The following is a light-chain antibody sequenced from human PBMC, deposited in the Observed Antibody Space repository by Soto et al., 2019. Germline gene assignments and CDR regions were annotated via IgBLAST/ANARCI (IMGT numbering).Light chain of an antibody. CDR2: GVS. CDR3: QQYGNSVPFT. V-gene: IGKV3-20*01. J-gene: IGKJ5*01. CDR1: QSIISSY. Sequence: EVELTQSPGTLSLSPGEGATLSCRASQSIISSYLAWYQHKPGQAPRLLIYGVSSRATGVPDRFSRSESGTDCSLTISRLEPEDFAVYYCQQYGNSVPFTFGRGTRLVIK.